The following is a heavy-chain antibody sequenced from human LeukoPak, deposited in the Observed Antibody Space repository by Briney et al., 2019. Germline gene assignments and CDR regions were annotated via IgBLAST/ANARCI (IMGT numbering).Heavy chain of an antibody. CDR3: ARLNLLGYCTGIICPGGGVPFDY. D-gene: IGHD2-8*02. CDR2: IKQDGSEK. J-gene: IGHJ4*02. V-gene: IGHV3-7*01. Sequence: GGSLRLSCGASGFTFSNYWMTWVRQAPGKGLEWVANIKQDGSEKYYVDSVKGRFTISRDNAKNSLYLQMNSLRAEDTAVYYCARLNLLGYCTGIICPGGGVPFDYWGQGTLVTVSS. CDR1: GFTFSNYW.